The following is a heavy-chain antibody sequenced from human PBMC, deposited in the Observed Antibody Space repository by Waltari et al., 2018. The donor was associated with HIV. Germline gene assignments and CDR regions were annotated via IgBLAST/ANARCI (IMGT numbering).Heavy chain of an antibody. V-gene: IGHV5-51*03. CDR2: FYPGDSDV. D-gene: IGHD6-19*01. CDR3: ARLPYSSGWYFDN. Sequence: EVQLVQSGAVMKKPGQSLRISCRAFGYNFTSYYVAWVRQMPGIGLQWMGIFYPGDSDVGYSPSFQGQVTISVDKSVNTAYLHWTRLKASDTAIYYCARLPYSSGWYFDNWGQGTLVTVSS. J-gene: IGHJ4*02. CDR1: GYNFTSYY.